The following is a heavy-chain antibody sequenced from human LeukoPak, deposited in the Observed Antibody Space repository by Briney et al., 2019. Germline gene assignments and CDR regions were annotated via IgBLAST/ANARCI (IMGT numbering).Heavy chain of an antibody. J-gene: IGHJ6*02. CDR1: GGSISSGGYY. CDR2: INHSGST. Sequence: SETLSLTCTVSGGSISSGGYYWSWIRQPPGKGLEWIGEINHSGSTNYNPSLKSRVTISVDTSKNQFSLKLSSVTAADTAVYYCARRGRYCSSTSCVVDVWGQGTTVTVSS. CDR3: ARRGRYCSSTSCVVDV. D-gene: IGHD2-2*01. V-gene: IGHV4-39*07.